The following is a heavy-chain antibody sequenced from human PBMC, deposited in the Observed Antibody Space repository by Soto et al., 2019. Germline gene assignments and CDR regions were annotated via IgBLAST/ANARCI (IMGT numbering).Heavy chain of an antibody. CDR3: ARGGASTVATRFYYYGMDV. CDR1: GGSFSGYY. D-gene: IGHD4-4*01. CDR2: INHSGST. Sequence: QVQLQQWGAGLLKPSETLSLTCAVYGGSFSGYYWSWIRQPPGKGLEGIGEINHSGSTTYNPALKSRVTISVDTSKNQFSLKLSSVTAADTAVYYCARGGASTVATRFYYYGMDVWGQGTTVTVSS. J-gene: IGHJ6*02. V-gene: IGHV4-34*01.